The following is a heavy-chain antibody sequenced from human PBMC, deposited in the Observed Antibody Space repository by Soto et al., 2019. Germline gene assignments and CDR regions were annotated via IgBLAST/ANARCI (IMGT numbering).Heavy chain of an antibody. CDR1: GFNFNFYW. CDR2: ISGDGTIT. Sequence: EALLVESGGGLVQPGGSLRLSCAASGFNFNFYWMHWVRQAPGKGLVWVSRISGDGTITNYVDSVKGRFTISRDDAKNMLFLQMDNLRVEDTAVYYCVRDFPTNLEIPDTVGSCFDHGGQGIQFTVSS. J-gene: IGHJ5*02. V-gene: IGHV3-74*01. CDR3: VRDFPTNLEIPDTVGSCFDH. D-gene: IGHD2-15*01.